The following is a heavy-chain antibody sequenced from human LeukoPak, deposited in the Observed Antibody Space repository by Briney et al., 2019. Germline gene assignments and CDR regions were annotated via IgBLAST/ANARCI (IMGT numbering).Heavy chain of an antibody. CDR3: ARHNPQTTVTSLDY. V-gene: IGHV4-39*01. CDR2: IYYSGST. J-gene: IGHJ4*02. D-gene: IGHD4-17*01. CDR1: GGSISSSSYY. Sequence: SETLSLTCTVSGGSISSSSYYWGWIRQPPGEGLEWIGSIYYSGSTYYNPSLKSRVTISVDTSKNQFSLKLSSVTAADTAVYYCARHNPQTTVTSLDYWGQGTLVTVSS.